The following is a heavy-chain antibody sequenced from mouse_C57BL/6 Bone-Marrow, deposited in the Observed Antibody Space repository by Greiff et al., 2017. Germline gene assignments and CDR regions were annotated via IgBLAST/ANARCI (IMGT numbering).Heavy chain of an antibody. CDR3: ARRYDYDGAMDY. CDR1: GFTFSSYG. CDR2: ISSGGSYT. V-gene: IGHV5-6*02. D-gene: IGHD2-4*01. Sequence: EVMLVESGGDLVKPGGSLKLSCAASGFTFSSYGMSWVRQTPDKRLEWVATISSGGSYTYYPDSVKGRFTISRDNAKNTLYLQMSRLKSEDTAMYYCARRYDYDGAMDYWGQGTSVTVSS. J-gene: IGHJ4*01.